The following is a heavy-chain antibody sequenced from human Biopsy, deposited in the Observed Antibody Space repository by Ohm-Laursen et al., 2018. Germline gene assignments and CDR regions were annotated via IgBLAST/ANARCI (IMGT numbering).Heavy chain of an antibody. CDR1: GYSVTNDYY. V-gene: IGHV4-34*01. CDR3: VRGVDYYDPYHYYALDV. J-gene: IGHJ6*02. D-gene: IGHD3-22*01. CDR2: INHSGRT. Sequence: PSETLSLTCAVSGYSVTNDYYRSWIRQTPGKGLEWIGEINHSGRTNYNPSHKIRVTISVDTAKNQFSLKVRSVTAADTAVYYCVRGVDYYDPYHYYALDVWGQGTTVTVSS.